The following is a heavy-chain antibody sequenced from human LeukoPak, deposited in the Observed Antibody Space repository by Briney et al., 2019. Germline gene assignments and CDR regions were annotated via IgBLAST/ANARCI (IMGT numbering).Heavy chain of an antibody. Sequence: GASVKVSCKASGYTFPSYGISWVRQAPGQGLEWMGWISGYNGNTKYAQKFQGRVTMTRDMSTSTDYMELSSLRSEDTAVYYCARDNYDSSTPYYFDYWGQGTLVTVSS. J-gene: IGHJ4*02. CDR3: ARDNYDSSTPYYFDY. V-gene: IGHV1-18*01. D-gene: IGHD3-22*01. CDR2: ISGYNGNT. CDR1: GYTFPSYG.